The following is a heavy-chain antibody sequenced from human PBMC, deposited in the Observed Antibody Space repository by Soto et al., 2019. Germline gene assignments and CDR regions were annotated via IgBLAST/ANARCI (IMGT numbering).Heavy chain of an antibody. D-gene: IGHD3-16*02. Sequence: QVQLQQWGAGLLKPSETLSLTCVVSGGSFSSYNCAWIRQTPVKGLEWIGEIDETGSARYNPSLQGRVTLSLDTPKNQLSLSLTSVTAADTAIYYCARDRRASNFLPRWFDPWGQGTLVTVSS. CDR1: GGSFSSYN. V-gene: IGHV4-34*01. CDR3: ARDRRASNFLPRWFDP. CDR2: IDETGSA. J-gene: IGHJ5*02.